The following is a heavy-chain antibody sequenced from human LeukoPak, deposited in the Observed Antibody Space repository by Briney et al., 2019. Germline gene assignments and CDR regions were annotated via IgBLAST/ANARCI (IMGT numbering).Heavy chain of an antibody. Sequence: GGSLRLSCAASGFTFSSYEMNWVRQAPGKGLEWVSYISSSGSSIYSADSVNARFTISRDNAKNSLYLQMNSLRAEDTAVYYCAELGITMTGGVWGKGTTVTISS. CDR3: AELGITMTGGV. D-gene: IGHD3-10*02. CDR1: GFTFSSYE. J-gene: IGHJ6*04. V-gene: IGHV3-48*03. CDR2: ISSSGSSI.